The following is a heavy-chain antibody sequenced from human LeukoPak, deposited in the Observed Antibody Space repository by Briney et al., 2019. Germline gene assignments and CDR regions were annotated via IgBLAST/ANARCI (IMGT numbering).Heavy chain of an antibody. V-gene: IGHV1-8*01. CDR3: ARLTRYYYGMDV. Sequence: ALVKVSCKASGYSFSSYDINWVRQAPGQGLEWMGWVNPKRGNTGYAQKFQGRVNMTRNTSINTANMDLYSLTSEDTAVYYCARLTRYYYGMDVWGPGTTVTVSS. CDR1: GYSFSSYD. J-gene: IGHJ6*02. CDR2: VNPKRGNT.